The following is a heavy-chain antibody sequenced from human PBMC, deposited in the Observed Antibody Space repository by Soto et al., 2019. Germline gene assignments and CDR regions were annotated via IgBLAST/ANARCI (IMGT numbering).Heavy chain of an antibody. V-gene: IGHV1-69*06. CDR1: GGTFSRYA. Sequence: SVKVSCKASGGTFSRYAISWVRQAPGQGLEWMGGVIPIFGTANYAQKFQGRVTITADKSTSTAYMELSSLRSEDTAVYYCARFTSDYYYYYGMDVWGQGTTVTVSS. J-gene: IGHJ6*02. CDR2: VIPIFGTA. D-gene: IGHD2-2*01. CDR3: ARFTSDYYYYYGMDV.